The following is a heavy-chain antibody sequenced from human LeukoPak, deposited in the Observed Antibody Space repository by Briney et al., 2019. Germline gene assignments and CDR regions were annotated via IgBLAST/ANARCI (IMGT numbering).Heavy chain of an antibody. D-gene: IGHD3-22*01. J-gene: IGHJ4*02. CDR3: ARGDDSGYYDYFDY. CDR1: GFTVDSNY. Sequence: GGSLSLSCAASGFTVDSNYLSWVRQAPGKGLEWASTIYTGGNTYYAASVKGRFTISRDFSKNTVFLHMNSLRAEDTAMYYCARGDDSGYYDYFDYWGQGALVTVSS. V-gene: IGHV3-53*01. CDR2: IYTGGNT.